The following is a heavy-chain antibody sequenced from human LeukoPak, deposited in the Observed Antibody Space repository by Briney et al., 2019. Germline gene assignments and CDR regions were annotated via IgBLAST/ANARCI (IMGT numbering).Heavy chain of an antibody. Sequence: SETLSLTCTVSGASIRSGDYYWSWIRQPPGKGLEWIGYIYDSGSTNYNPSLKSRITISVDTSENRFSLKLSSVTATDTAVYYCAIPPPPYYYDSSGYLYWGQGTLVTVSS. D-gene: IGHD3-22*01. J-gene: IGHJ4*02. V-gene: IGHV4-30-4*02. CDR1: GASIRSGDYY. CDR2: IYDSGST. CDR3: AIPPPPYYYDSSGYLY.